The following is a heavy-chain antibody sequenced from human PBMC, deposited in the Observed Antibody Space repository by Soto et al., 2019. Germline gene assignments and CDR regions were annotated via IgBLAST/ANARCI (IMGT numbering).Heavy chain of an antibody. J-gene: IGHJ6*02. Sequence: SEKRSCKACGGTFSSYAISWVRQAPGQGLEWMGGIIPIFGTANYAQKLQGRVTMTTDTSTSTAYMELRSLRSDDTAVYYCARIEVRYFDWAGCMDVWG. D-gene: IGHD3-9*01. CDR3: ARIEVRYFDWAGCMDV. CDR1: GGTFSSYA. V-gene: IGHV1-69*05. CDR2: IIPIFGTA.